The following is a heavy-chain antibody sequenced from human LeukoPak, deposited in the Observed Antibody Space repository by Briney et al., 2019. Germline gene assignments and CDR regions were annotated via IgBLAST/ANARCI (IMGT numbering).Heavy chain of an antibody. V-gene: IGHV3-48*03. CDR1: GFTFSSYE. CDR2: ISSSGSTR. CDR3: ARDSGITLLRGVIDY. D-gene: IGHD3-10*01. J-gene: IGHJ4*02. Sequence: GGSLRLSCAASGFTFSSYEMNWVRQAPGKGLEWVSYISSSGSTRYYADSVKGRFTFSRDNAKNSLYLQINSLRAEDTALYYCARDSGITLLRGVIDYWSQGTLVTVHS.